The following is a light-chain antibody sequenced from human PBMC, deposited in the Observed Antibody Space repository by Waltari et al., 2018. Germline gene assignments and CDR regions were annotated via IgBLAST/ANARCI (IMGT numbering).Light chain of an antibody. CDR1: SSDIGGYNY. CDR2: EVN. J-gene: IGLJ2*01. Sequence: QSALTQPASVSGSPGQSITISCTGTSSDIGGYNYVSWYQQHPGKAPKLMIYEVNNRPSGVSIRFSGSKSGNAASLTISGLQAEDEADYYCESYTSSNTLVFGGGTKLTVL. CDR3: ESYTSSNTLV. V-gene: IGLV2-14*01.